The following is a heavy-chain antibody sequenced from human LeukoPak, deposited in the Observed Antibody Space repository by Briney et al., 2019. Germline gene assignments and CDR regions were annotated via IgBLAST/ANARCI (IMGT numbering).Heavy chain of an antibody. D-gene: IGHD3-10*01. CDR1: GFTVSSNY. CDR2: IYSGGST. Sequence: GGSLRLSCAASGFTVSSNYMSWVRQAPGKGLEWVSVIYSGGSTYYADSVKGRFTISRDNSKNTLYIQMNSLRAEDTAVYYCARVDTMVRGVIDYYFDYWGQGTLVTVSS. V-gene: IGHV3-53*01. J-gene: IGHJ4*02. CDR3: ARVDTMVRGVIDYYFDY.